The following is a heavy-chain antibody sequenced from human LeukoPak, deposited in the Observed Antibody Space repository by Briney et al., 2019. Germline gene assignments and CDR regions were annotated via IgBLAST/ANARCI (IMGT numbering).Heavy chain of an antibody. D-gene: IGHD5-12*01. CDR2: IIPIFGTA. CDR3: ASELRTVGYYYMDV. Sequence: SVKVSXKASGGTFSSYAISWVRQAPGQGLEWMGGIIPIFGTANYAQKFQGRVTITADESTSTAYMELSSLRSEDTAVYYCASELRTVGYYYMDVWGKGTTVTVSS. V-gene: IGHV1-69*01. CDR1: GGTFSSYA. J-gene: IGHJ6*03.